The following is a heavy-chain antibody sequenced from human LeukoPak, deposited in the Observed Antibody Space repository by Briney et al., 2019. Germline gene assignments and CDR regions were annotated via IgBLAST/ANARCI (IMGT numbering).Heavy chain of an antibody. V-gene: IGHV1-46*03. J-gene: IGHJ4*02. Sequence: ASVKVSCKASGYTFTGYYIHWARQAPGQGLEWMGIINPSGGSTSYAQKFQGRVTMTRDTSTSTVYMELSSLRSEDTAVYYCAGDSSGYNTFDYWGQGTLVTVSS. CDR3: AGDSSGYNTFDY. CDR2: INPSGGST. D-gene: IGHD3-22*01. CDR1: GYTFTGYY.